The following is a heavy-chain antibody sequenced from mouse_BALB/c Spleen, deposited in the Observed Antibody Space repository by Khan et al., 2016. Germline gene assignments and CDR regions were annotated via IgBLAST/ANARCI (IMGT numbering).Heavy chain of an antibody. D-gene: IGHD2-4*01. V-gene: IGHV2-6-7*01. J-gene: IGHJ2*01. CDR3: ARDDYDVVFDY. Sequence: QVQLKQSGPGLVAPSQSLSITCTVSGFSLTGYGVNWVRQPPGKGLEWLGMIWGDGSTDYNSALNSRLSISKDNSKSQVFLKMNSLQTDDTARYDCARDDYDVVFDYWGQGTTLTVSS. CDR1: GFSLTGYG. CDR2: IWGDGST.